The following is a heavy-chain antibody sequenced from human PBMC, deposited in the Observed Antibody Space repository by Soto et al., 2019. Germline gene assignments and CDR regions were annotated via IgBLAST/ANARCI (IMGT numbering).Heavy chain of an antibody. CDR1: GGSINSGGYC. D-gene: IGHD5-18*01. Sequence: QVQLQESGPGLVKPSQTLSLTCTVSGGSINSGGYCWSWIRQHPGKGLDWIGCISYGGSTSYNPSLKNRVTISVDTSKNQLSLKLTSVTAADTAVYYCSRGILVWGQGALITVSS. J-gene: IGHJ4*02. V-gene: IGHV4-31*03. CDR3: SRGILV. CDR2: ISYGGST.